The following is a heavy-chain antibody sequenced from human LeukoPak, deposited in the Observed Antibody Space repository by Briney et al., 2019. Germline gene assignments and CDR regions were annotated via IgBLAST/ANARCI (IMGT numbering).Heavy chain of an antibody. Sequence: SETLSLTCTVSGGSISSYYWSWIRQPPGKGLEWIGYIYYSGSTNYNPSLKSRVTISVDTSKNQFSLKLSSVTAADTAVYYCARTLAAAGSSGLFDYWGQGTLVTVSS. D-gene: IGHD6-13*01. V-gene: IGHV4-59*12. CDR2: IYYSGST. CDR1: GGSISSYY. CDR3: ARTLAAAGSSGLFDY. J-gene: IGHJ4*02.